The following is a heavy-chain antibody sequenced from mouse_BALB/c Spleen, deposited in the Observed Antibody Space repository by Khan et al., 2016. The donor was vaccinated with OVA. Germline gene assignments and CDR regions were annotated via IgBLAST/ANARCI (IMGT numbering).Heavy chain of an antibody. CDR2: IWSGGTT. CDR3: ARNYDYDEGLAY. CDR1: GFSLTTYG. J-gene: IGHJ3*01. Sequence: VQLQQSGPGLVQPSQSLSITCTVSGFSLTTYGVHWVHQSPGKGLEWLGVIWSGGTTDYSAAFISSLSITKDNSKSQVFFKMNSLQANDTAIFYCARNYDYDEGLAYWGQGTLVTVSA. D-gene: IGHD2-4*01. V-gene: IGHV2-2*02.